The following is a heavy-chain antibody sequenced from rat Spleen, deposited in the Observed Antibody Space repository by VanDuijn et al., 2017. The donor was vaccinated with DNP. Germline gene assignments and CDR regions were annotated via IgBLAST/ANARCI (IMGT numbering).Heavy chain of an antibody. Sequence: QVQLKESGPGLVQPSQTLSLTCTVTGFSLTSYSVHWVRQPPGKGLEWMGVIWTTGVTRYNSPLKSRLSISKDTSKSQVFVKMNSLQTEDTATYYCAREGTPSRFDFWGQGVMVTVSS. CDR1: GFSLTSYS. CDR3: AREGTPSRFDF. D-gene: IGHD4-3*01. J-gene: IGHJ2*01. CDR2: IWTTGVT. V-gene: IGHV2-41*01.